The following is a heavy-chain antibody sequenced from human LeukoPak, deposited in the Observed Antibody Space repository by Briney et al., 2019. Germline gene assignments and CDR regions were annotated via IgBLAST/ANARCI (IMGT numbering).Heavy chain of an antibody. Sequence: GASVKVSCKASGYTFTGYGIIWVRQAPGQGLEWMGWISPYNGNTNCAQKFQGRVTMTTDTSTTTTYMELRSLRSDDTAVYYCARDLDSGGTTFRALNYWGQGTLVTVS. D-gene: IGHD1-14*01. CDR2: ISPYNGNT. V-gene: IGHV1-18*04. J-gene: IGHJ4*02. CDR1: GYTFTGYG. CDR3: ARDLDSGGTTFRALNY.